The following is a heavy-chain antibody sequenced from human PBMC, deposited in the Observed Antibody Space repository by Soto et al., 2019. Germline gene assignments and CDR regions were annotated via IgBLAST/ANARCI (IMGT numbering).Heavy chain of an antibody. CDR3: AEECSVTAALDY. J-gene: IGHJ4*02. D-gene: IGHD6-13*01. CDR2: LTGSGGAT. V-gene: IGHV3-23*01. Sequence: EVQLLESGGGLVQPGGSLRLSCAASGFTFSNYAMSWVRQAPGKGLEWVSGLTGSGGATYYADSVKGRLTISRDNSNNTRYLHMNSLSAEDTAVYYCAEECSVTAALDYWAQRSLVTVSS. CDR1: GFTFSNYA.